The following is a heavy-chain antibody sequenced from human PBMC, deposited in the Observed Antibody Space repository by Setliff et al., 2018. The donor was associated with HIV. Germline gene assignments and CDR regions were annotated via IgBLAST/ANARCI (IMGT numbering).Heavy chain of an antibody. V-gene: IGHV3-23*01. J-gene: IGHJ4*02. CDR1: GFTFSSYA. Sequence: GGSLRLSCAASGFTFSSYAMSWVRQAPGKGLEWVSTISGSGASTYYADSVKGRFTISRGNSKNTLYLQMNSLRAEDTAVYYCAKYRGWPRDFDYWGQGTLVTVSS. CDR3: AKYRGWPRDFDY. D-gene: IGHD6-19*01. CDR2: ISGSGAST.